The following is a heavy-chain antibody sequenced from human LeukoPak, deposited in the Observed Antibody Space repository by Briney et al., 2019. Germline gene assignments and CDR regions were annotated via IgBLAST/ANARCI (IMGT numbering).Heavy chain of an antibody. J-gene: IGHJ5*01. CDR3: ARDGLADTDWPGNWFDP. D-gene: IGHD3/OR15-3a*01. V-gene: IGHV1-3*01. Sequence: ASVKVSCKASGYTFTGYYMHWVRQAPGQRLEWMGWINAGNGNTKYSQEFQGRVTVTTDTSTSTAYMELRSLRSDDTAVYYCARDGLADTDWPGNWFDPWGQGTLVTVSS. CDR1: GYTFTGYY. CDR2: INAGNGNT.